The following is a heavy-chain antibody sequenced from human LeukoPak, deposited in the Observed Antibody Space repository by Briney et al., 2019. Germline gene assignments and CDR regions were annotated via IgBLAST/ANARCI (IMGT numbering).Heavy chain of an antibody. CDR2: LDPEDGEA. D-gene: IGHD4-17*01. Sequence: ASVKVSCKVSGYTLSYLAMHWVRQAPGKGLEWRGGLDPEDGEAIYAQPLQGRVTMTQDTSSDTAYIVLSSLRSEDTAVYYCATRNFGDYGAFDIWGQGTMVTVSS. J-gene: IGHJ3*02. V-gene: IGHV1-24*01. CDR1: GYTLSYLA. CDR3: ATRNFGDYGAFDI.